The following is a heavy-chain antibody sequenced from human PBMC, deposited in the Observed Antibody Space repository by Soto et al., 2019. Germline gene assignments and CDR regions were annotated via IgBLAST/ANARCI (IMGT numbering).Heavy chain of an antibody. J-gene: IGHJ6*03. CDR3: ARRGYGSRWPNVYMDV. Sequence: EAQLVESGGGLVQPGGSLRLSCAASGFTFSNYEMHWVLQAPGKGLEYVSGISNNGAHTDYAKSVKGRSTISRDNSENTLYLQMGSLRAEDMALYYCARRGYGSRWPNVYMDVWGKGTTVTVSS. CDR2: ISNNGAHT. D-gene: IGHD6-13*01. V-gene: IGHV3-64*01. CDR1: GFTFSNYE.